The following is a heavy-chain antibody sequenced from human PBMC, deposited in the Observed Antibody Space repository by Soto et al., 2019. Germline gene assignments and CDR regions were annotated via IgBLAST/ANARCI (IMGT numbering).Heavy chain of an antibody. Sequence: QVQLVESGGGVVQPGRSLRLSCAASGFTFSSYGMHWVRQAPGKGLEWVAVIWYDGSNKYYADSVKGRFTISRDNSKNTQYLQMNSLRAEETAVYDCARESAVTPGNWYFDLWGPGTLVTVSS. D-gene: IGHD4-17*01. CDR1: GFTFSSYG. V-gene: IGHV3-33*01. CDR3: ARESAVTPGNWYFDL. CDR2: IWYDGSNK. J-gene: IGHJ2*01.